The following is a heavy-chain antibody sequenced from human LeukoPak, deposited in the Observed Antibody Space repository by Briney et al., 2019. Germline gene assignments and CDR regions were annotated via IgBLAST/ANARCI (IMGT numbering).Heavy chain of an antibody. D-gene: IGHD6-19*01. Sequence: GASVTVSCKASGYTFTSYGISWVRQAPGQGLEWMGWISAYNGNTNYAQKLQGRVTMTTDTSTSTAYMELRSLRSDDTAVYYCARYQVGSSGWLSFDYWGQGTLVTVSS. CDR2: ISAYNGNT. J-gene: IGHJ4*02. V-gene: IGHV1-18*01. CDR3: ARYQVGSSGWLSFDY. CDR1: GYTFTSYG.